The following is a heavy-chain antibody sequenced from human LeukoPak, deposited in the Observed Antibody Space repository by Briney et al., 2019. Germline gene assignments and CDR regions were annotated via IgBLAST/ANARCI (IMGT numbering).Heavy chain of an antibody. D-gene: IGHD2-21*02. CDR1: GFTFSSYA. V-gene: IGHV3-30-3*01. CDR2: ISYDGNNQ. Sequence: TGGSLRLSCAASGFTFSSYAMHWVRQPPGKGLEWVAVISYDGNNQYYADSVKGRFTISRDNSKNTLYLQMNSLRAEDTAVYYCAKDSGVVVSAIPNYWGQGALVTVSS. J-gene: IGHJ4*02. CDR3: AKDSGVVVSAIPNY.